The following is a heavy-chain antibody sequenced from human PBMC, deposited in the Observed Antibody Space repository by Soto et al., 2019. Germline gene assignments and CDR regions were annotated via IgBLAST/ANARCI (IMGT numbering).Heavy chain of an antibody. V-gene: IGHV1-18*01. J-gene: IGHJ4*01. CDR2: VIAYNGER. CDR1: GYTFTNYG. D-gene: IGHD2-2*02. Sequence: QVQLVQSGAEVKKPGASVKVSCKASGYTFTNYGINWVRQAPGQGREWLGGVIAYNGERRYAPRVQARVIMTTDTSKTTAYMEWRSLRSDDTAVYYCSRGTSIPASGDYWGQGTLVTVSS. CDR3: SRGTSIPASGDY.